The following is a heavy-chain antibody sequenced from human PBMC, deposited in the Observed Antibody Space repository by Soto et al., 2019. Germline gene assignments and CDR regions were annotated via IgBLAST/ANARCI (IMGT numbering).Heavy chain of an antibody. CDR1: GFTFSTFE. J-gene: IGHJ4*02. CDR3: SREASYDAIDY. V-gene: IGHV3-48*03. D-gene: IGHD3-16*01. Sequence: PGGSLRLSCAASGFTFSTFEMNWVRQAPGKGPEWVSYITTSGNTIFYADSVKGRFTISRDNAKNSLYLQMNSLRAEDTALYYCSREASYDAIDYWGQGTLVTVSS. CDR2: ITTSGNTI.